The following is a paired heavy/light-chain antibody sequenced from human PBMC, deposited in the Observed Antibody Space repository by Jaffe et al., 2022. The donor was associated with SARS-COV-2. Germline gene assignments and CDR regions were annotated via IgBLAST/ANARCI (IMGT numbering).Heavy chain of an antibody. CDR2: ISGSGGST. V-gene: IGHV3-23*04. D-gene: IGHD7-27*01. CDR3: AKDGFPTGGQDYYYYMDV. J-gene: IGHJ6*03. Sequence: EVQLVESGGGLVQPGGSLRLSCAASGFTFSSYAMSWVRQAPGKGLEWVSAISGSGGSTYYADSVKGRFTISRDNSKNTLYLQMHSLRAEDTAVYYCAKDGFPTGGQDYYYYMDVWGKGTTVTVSS. CDR1: GFTFSSYA.
Light chain of an antibody. CDR2: ENN. V-gene: IGLV1-51*02. CDR3: GTWDSSLSAGV. Sequence: QSVLTQPPSVSAAPGQKVTISCSGSSSNIGNNYVSWYQQLPGTAPKLLIYENNKRPSGIPDRFSGSKSGTSATLGITGLQTGDEADYYCGTWDSSLSAGVFGGGTKLTV. J-gene: IGLJ3*02. CDR1: SSNIGNNY.